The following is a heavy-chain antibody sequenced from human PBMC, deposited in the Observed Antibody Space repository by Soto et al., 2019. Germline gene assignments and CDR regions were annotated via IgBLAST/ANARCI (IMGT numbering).Heavy chain of an antibody. CDR1: SVSNAW. J-gene: IGHJ4*02. Sequence: SVSNAWMNWVGQAPGKGLEWVCRIKSKTDGGTTDYAAPVKGRLAMSRDESKTTLYMQMNSVKTEDTAVYYCTTVAYDYWGQGTLVTVSS. CDR2: IKSKTDGGTT. V-gene: IGHV3-15*07. CDR3: TTVAYDY.